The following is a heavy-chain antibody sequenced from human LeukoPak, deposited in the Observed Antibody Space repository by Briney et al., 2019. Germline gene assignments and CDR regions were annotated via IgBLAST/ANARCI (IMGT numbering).Heavy chain of an antibody. CDR2: ISGSGGST. J-gene: IGHJ4*02. V-gene: IGHV3-23*01. CDR1: GFTFSSYA. Sequence: GGSLRLSCAASGFTFSSYAMSWVGQAPGKGLEWVSAISGSGGSTYYADSVKGRFTISRDNSKNTLYLQMNSLRAEDTAVYYCAKVPLSSYGAHPGDYWGQGTLVTVSS. D-gene: IGHD4-17*01. CDR3: AKVPLSSYGAHPGDY.